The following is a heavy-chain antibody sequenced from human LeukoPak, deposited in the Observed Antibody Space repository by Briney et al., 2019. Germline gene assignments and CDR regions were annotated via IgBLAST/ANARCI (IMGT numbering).Heavy chain of an antibody. CDR1: GGSISSGSW. CDR3: ARGGSSRFDP. Sequence: SGTLSLTCAVYGGSISSGSWWSWVRQPPGKGLQWIGEISQSGITNYNASLKSRVHISVDKSKNQLSLELTSVTAADTAVYYCARGGSSRFDPWGQGTLVTVSS. CDR2: ISQSGIT. V-gene: IGHV4-4*02. D-gene: IGHD3-10*01. J-gene: IGHJ5*02.